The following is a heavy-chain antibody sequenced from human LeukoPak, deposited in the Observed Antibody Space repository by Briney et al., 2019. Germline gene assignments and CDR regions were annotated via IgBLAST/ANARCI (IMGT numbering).Heavy chain of an antibody. V-gene: IGHV3-7*05. CDR3: ARLLGSSSYYDS. J-gene: IGHJ4*02. CDR1: GFTFTNYW. Sequence: GGSLRLSCAASGFTFTNYWMSWVRQAPGKGLEWVADIDQSGGAMNYVDSVKGRFTISRDNAKNSLYLQMNSLRAEDAAVYYCARLLGSSSYYDSWGQGALVTVSS. D-gene: IGHD6-19*01. CDR2: IDQSGGAM.